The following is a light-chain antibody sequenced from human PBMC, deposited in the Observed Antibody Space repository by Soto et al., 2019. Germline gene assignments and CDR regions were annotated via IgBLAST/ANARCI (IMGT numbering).Light chain of an antibody. V-gene: IGKV3-15*01. Sequence: EIVMTQSPATLSVSPGERATLSCRASQSVSSNLAWYQQKPGQGPRLLIYAASTRATGIPARFSGSGSGTEFPLTISSLQSEDFAVYYCQQYNNSPPITFGPGTNVYIK. CDR2: AAS. J-gene: IGKJ3*01. CDR3: QQYNNSPPIT. CDR1: QSVSSN.